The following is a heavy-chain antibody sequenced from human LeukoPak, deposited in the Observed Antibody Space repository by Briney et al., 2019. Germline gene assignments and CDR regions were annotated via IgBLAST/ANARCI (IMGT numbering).Heavy chain of an antibody. D-gene: IGHD3-10*01. J-gene: IGHJ6*02. CDR1: GLTFTKFA. Sequence: GGSLRLSCAASGLTFTKFAMTWVRQAPGKGLEWVSTIGGLGHSTNYADSVKGRFTISRDNSKNTLYLQMNNLRAEDTAVYYCAKDRDFILIGHGMDVWGQGTTVSVSS. V-gene: IGHV3-23*01. CDR2: IGGLGHST. CDR3: AKDRDFILIGHGMDV.